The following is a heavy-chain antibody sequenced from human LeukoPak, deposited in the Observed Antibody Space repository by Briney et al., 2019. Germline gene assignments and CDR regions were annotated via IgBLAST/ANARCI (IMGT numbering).Heavy chain of an antibody. D-gene: IGHD3-10*01. CDR3: ARSRRITMVRGVIIYDY. Sequence: ASVKVSCKASGYTFTGYYMHWVRQAPGQGLEWMGWINPNSGGTNYAQKFQGRVTMTRDTSISTAYMELSRLRSDDTAVYYCARSRRITMVRGVIIYDYWGQGTLVTVSS. J-gene: IGHJ4*02. CDR2: INPNSGGT. V-gene: IGHV1-2*02. CDR1: GYTFTGYY.